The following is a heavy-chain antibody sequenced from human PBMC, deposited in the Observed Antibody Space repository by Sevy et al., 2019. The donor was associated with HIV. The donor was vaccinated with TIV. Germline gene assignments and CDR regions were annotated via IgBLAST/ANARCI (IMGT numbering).Heavy chain of an antibody. Sequence: GGSLRLSCAAPGFTFSSYAMSWVRQAPGKGLEWVSAISGSGGSTYYADSVKGRLTISRDNSKNTLYLQMNSLRAEDTAVYYCAKDPTIAVAGIFYYWGQGTLVTVSS. CDR3: AKDPTIAVAGIFYY. V-gene: IGHV3-23*01. J-gene: IGHJ4*02. CDR2: ISGSGGST. D-gene: IGHD6-19*01. CDR1: GFTFSSYA.